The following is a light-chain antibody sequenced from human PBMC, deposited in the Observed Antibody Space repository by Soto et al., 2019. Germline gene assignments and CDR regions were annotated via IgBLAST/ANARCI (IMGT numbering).Light chain of an antibody. CDR2: GAS. Sequence: MQSPDTLPLSPGERATLSCRASLSLSSDYLAWYQQKRGQAPRLLIYGASSRATGIPDRFSGSGSGTEFALTISSLQSEDFAVYYCQQYNNRPLTFGGGTNV. V-gene: IGKV3D-15*01. J-gene: IGKJ4*01. CDR3: QQYNNRPLT. CDR1: LSLSSD.